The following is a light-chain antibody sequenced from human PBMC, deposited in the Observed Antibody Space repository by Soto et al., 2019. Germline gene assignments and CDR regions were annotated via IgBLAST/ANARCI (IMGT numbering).Light chain of an antibody. V-gene: IGKV1-5*02. CDR3: QQYNSYS. Sequence: DIQMTQSPSTLPASVGDRVTIICRASQSISNWLVWYQQKPGTAPKVLIYHASNLQSGVPSRFSGSGSGTEFTLTISSLQPDDFATYYCQQYNSYSFGQGTKVDIK. J-gene: IGKJ1*01. CDR1: QSISNW. CDR2: HAS.